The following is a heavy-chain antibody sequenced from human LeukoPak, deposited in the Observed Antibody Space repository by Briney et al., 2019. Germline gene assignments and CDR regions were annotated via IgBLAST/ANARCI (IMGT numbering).Heavy chain of an antibody. CDR3: ARWGRLRLPGGY. V-gene: IGHV1-2*06. D-gene: IGHD3-16*01. CDR2: INPNSGGT. J-gene: IGHJ4*02. Sequence: ASVKVSCKASGYTFTDYYVHWVRQAPGQGLEWMGRINPNSGGTNYAQKFQGRVTMTRDTSISTVYMELSRLKPDDTAVYYCARWGRLRLPGGYWGQGTLVTVSS. CDR1: GYTFTDYY.